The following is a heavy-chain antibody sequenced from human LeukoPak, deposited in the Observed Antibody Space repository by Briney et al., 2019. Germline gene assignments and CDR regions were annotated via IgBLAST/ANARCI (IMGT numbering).Heavy chain of an antibody. Sequence: GGSLRLSCAASGFTFSSYSMNWVRQAPGKGLEWVSSISSSSSYIYYADSVKGRFTISRDNSKNTLYLQMSSLRAEDTAVYYCVKDPFYGGNPLYYFDYWGQGTLVTVSS. CDR2: ISSSSSYI. CDR1: GFTFSSYS. J-gene: IGHJ4*02. V-gene: IGHV3-21*01. CDR3: VKDPFYGGNPLYYFDY. D-gene: IGHD4-23*01.